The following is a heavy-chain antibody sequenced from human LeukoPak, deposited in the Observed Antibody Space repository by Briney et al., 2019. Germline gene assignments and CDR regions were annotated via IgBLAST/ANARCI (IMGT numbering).Heavy chain of an antibody. Sequence: SETLSLTCTVSGYSISSGYYWGWIRQPPGKGLEWIGSIYHSGSTYYNPSLKSRVTMSIDASKNQFSLKLSSVTAADTAVYYCVRDEYRDVWGKGTTVTVSS. V-gene: IGHV4-38-2*02. CDR1: GYSISSGYY. CDR3: VRDEYRDV. CDR2: IYHSGST. J-gene: IGHJ6*04. D-gene: IGHD2-2*02.